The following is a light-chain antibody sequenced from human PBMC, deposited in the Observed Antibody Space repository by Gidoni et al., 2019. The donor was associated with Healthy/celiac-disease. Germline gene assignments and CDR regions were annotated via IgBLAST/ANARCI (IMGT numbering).Light chain of an antibody. Sequence: DIQMPQSPSTLSASVGDRVTITCRASQSISSWLAWYQQKPEKAPKLLIYKASSLESWVPSRFSGSGSGTEFTLTISSLQPDDFATYYCQQYNSYPYTFGQGTKLEIK. CDR2: KAS. CDR3: QQYNSYPYT. CDR1: QSISSW. J-gene: IGKJ2*01. V-gene: IGKV1-5*03.